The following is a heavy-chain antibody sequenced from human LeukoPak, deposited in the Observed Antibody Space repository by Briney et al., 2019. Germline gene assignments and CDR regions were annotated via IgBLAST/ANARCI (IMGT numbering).Heavy chain of an antibody. Sequence: GGSLRLSCAASGFTFSSDVMSWVRQAPGKGLEWVSSISSSGAGTFYADSVKGRFTISRDNSTNTVDLQMNSLRAEDTAVYSCARVTFGFSNYWGQGTLVTVSS. CDR2: ISSSGAGT. V-gene: IGHV3-23*01. J-gene: IGHJ4*02. D-gene: IGHD2-21*02. CDR1: GFTFSSDV. CDR3: ARVTFGFSNY.